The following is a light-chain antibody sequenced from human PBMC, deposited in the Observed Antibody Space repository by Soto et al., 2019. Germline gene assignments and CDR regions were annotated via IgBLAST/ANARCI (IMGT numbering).Light chain of an antibody. CDR1: QSVSSS. Sequence: EIVVTRSPATLSLSPGERATFFCRASQSVSSSLAWYQQKPGQAPRLLIYDASNRATGIPARFSGSGSGTDFTLTISSLEPEDFAVYYCQQRSNWPPIAFGQGTRLEIK. J-gene: IGKJ5*01. CDR3: QQRSNWPPIA. V-gene: IGKV3-11*01. CDR2: DAS.